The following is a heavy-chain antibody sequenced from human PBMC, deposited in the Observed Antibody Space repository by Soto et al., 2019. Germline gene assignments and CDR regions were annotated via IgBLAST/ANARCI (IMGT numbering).Heavy chain of an antibody. V-gene: IGHV4-59*01. CDR2: IYYSGST. CDR1: GGSISSYY. Sequence: SETLSLTCTVSGGSISSYYWSWIRQPPGKGLEWLGYIYYSGSTNYNPSLKSRVTISVDTSKNQFSLKLSSVTAADTAVYYCARDTARYYDYVWGSYRPYYYGMDVWGQGTTVTVSS. D-gene: IGHD3-16*02. J-gene: IGHJ6*02. CDR3: ARDTARYYDYVWGSYRPYYYGMDV.